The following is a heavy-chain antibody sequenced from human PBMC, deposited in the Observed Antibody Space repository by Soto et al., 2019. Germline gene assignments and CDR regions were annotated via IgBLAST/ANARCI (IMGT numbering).Heavy chain of an antibody. CDR2: IKQDGSEK. V-gene: IGHV3-7*01. CDR1: GFTFSSYW. Sequence: PGGSLRLSCAASGFTFSSYWMSWVRQATGKGLEWVANIKQDGSEKYYVDSVKGRFTISRDNAKNSVYLQMNSLRAEDTAVYYCAREQYSSSWSLRAVAVDYYFYYWGQGTLVRGSS. D-gene: IGHD6-13*01. J-gene: IGHJ4*02. CDR3: AREQYSSSWSLRAVAVDYYFYY.